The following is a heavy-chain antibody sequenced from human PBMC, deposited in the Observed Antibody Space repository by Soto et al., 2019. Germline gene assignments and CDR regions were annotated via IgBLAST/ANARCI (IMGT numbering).Heavy chain of an antibody. J-gene: IGHJ4*02. D-gene: IGHD6-13*01. CDR1: GGSISSSNW. V-gene: IGHV4-4*02. Sequence: QVQLQESGPGLVKPSGTLSLTCAVSGGSISSSNWWSWVRQPPGKGLEWIGEIYHSGSTNYNPSLKSRVTISVDKSKHQFSLKLSSVTAADTAVYYCASLPGIAAAGPTRRFDYWGQGTLVTVSS. CDR2: IYHSGST. CDR3: ASLPGIAAAGPTRRFDY.